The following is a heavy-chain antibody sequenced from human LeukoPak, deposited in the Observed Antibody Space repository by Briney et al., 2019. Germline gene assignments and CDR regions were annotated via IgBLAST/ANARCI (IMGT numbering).Heavy chain of an antibody. CDR1: GYSFSTYW. CDR3: ARDGYASGSFDF. Sequence: GGSLRLSCAASGYSFSTYWMNWVRQAPPGGLEWVASIKQDGSAKFYVGSVKSRFTISRDNAKNSLYLQMNSLRAEDTAVYYWARDGYASGSFDFWGQGTLVAVSS. J-gene: IGHJ4*02. CDR2: IKQDGSAK. D-gene: IGHD3-10*01. V-gene: IGHV3-7*03.